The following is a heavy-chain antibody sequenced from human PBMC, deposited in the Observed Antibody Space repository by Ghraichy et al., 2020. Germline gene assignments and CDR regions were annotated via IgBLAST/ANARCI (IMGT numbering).Heavy chain of an antibody. V-gene: IGHV3-53*01. J-gene: IGHJ4*02. CDR2: IYSGGST. CDR3: ARYDYVWGRGFDY. CDR1: GFTVSSNY. Sequence: GGSLRLSCAASGFTVSSNYMSLVRQAPGKGLEWVSVIYSGGSTYYADSLKGRFTISRDNSKNTLYLQMNSLRAEDTAVYYCARYDYVWGRGFDYWGQGTLVTVSS. D-gene: IGHD3-16*01.